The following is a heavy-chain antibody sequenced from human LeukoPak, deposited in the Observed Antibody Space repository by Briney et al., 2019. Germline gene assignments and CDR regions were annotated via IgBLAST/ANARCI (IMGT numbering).Heavy chain of an antibody. D-gene: IGHD7-27*01. J-gene: IGHJ6*03. V-gene: IGHV4-34*01. CDR3: ARDAGWGYAYYYYYMDV. CDR1: GGSFSGYY. CDR2: INHSGST. Sequence: SETLSLTCAVYGGSFSGYYWSWIRQPPGKGLEWIGEINHSGSTNYNPSLKSRVTISVDTSKNQFSLKLSSVTAADTAVYYCARDAGWGYAYYYYYMDVWGKGTTVTISS.